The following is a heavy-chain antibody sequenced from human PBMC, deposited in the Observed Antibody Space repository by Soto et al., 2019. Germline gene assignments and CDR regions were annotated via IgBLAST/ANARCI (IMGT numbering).Heavy chain of an antibody. CDR2: IYYSGST. Sequence: QVPLQESGPGLVKPSETLSLTCTVSGGSISSYYWSWIRQPPGKGLEWIGYIYYSGSTNYNPSLKSRVTISVDTSKNQFSLKVRSVTAADTAVYYCARSGRDFPFDYWGQGTLVTVSS. CDR3: ARSGRDFPFDY. CDR1: GGSISSYY. V-gene: IGHV4-59*01. J-gene: IGHJ4*02. D-gene: IGHD2-21*02.